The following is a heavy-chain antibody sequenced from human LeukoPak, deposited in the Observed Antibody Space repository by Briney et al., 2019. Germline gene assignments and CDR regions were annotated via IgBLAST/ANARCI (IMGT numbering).Heavy chain of an antibody. CDR1: GGSISSGDYY. V-gene: IGHV4-30-4*08. D-gene: IGHD2-15*01. Sequence: SETLSLTCTVSGGSISSGDYYWSWIRQSPGKGLEWIGYIYYSGSTYYDPSLKSRVTISVDTSKNQFSLKLSSVTAADTAVYHCARRFAGYCSGDSCLRRTLDIWGQGTMVTVSS. CDR3: ARRFAGYCSGDSCLRRTLDI. J-gene: IGHJ3*02. CDR2: IYYSGST.